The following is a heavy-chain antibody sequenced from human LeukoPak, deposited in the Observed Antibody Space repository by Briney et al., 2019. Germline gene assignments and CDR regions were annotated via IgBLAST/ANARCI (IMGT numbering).Heavy chain of an antibody. Sequence: SETLSLTCTVSGGSISSYYWSWIRQPPGKGLEWIGYIYYSGSTNYNPSLKSRVTISVDTSKNQFSLKLSSVTAADTAVYYCARVGRWFGEFRNTYGMDVWGQGTTVTVSS. D-gene: IGHD3-10*01. V-gene: IGHV4-59*01. CDR1: GGSISSYY. CDR3: ARVGRWFGEFRNTYGMDV. J-gene: IGHJ6*02. CDR2: IYYSGST.